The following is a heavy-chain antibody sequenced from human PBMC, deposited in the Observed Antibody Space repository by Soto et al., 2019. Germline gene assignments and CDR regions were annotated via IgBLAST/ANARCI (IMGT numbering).Heavy chain of an antibody. J-gene: IGHJ4*02. Sequence: ASVKVSCKASGYTFTSYGINWVRQAPGQGLEWMGWINAGNGNTKYSQKFQGRVTITTDKSTSTAYMELSSLRSEDTAVYYCARMDSWYDSSGYYYTPGYWGQGTLVTVSS. CDR3: ARMDSWYDSSGYYYTPGY. V-gene: IGHV1-18*01. CDR2: INAGNGNT. CDR1: GYTFTSYG. D-gene: IGHD3-22*01.